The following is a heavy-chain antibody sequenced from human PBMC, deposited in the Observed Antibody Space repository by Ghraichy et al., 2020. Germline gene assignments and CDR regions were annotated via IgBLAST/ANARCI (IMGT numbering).Heavy chain of an antibody. CDR2: TYYRSKFYY. CDR1: GDSVSSNTAA. D-gene: IGHD6-13*01. Sequence: TLSLTCAISGDSVSSNTAAWNWVRLSPSRGLEWLGRTYYRSKFYYDYAISMSGRITIIPDTSKDHFSLQLNSVTPEDTALYYCAKGASAAGMGYWGQGTLVTVSS. V-gene: IGHV6-1*01. J-gene: IGHJ4*02. CDR3: AKGASAAGMGY.